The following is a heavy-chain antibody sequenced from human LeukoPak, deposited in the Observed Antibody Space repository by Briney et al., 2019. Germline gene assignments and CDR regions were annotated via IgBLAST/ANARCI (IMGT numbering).Heavy chain of an antibody. V-gene: IGHV4-39*07. CDR2: VYYTGST. D-gene: IGHD3-22*01. J-gene: IGHJ4*02. Sequence: PSETLSLTCTVSGASVSSSNYYWGWIRQPPGKGLEWVGSVYYTGSTYHNPSLKSRVTISVDTSKNQFSLRLRSLTAADTAVYHCARGRPNSLYDCSGYYVPACFDYWGQGTLVTVAS. CDR3: ARGRPNSLYDCSGYYVPACFDY. CDR1: GASVSSSNYY.